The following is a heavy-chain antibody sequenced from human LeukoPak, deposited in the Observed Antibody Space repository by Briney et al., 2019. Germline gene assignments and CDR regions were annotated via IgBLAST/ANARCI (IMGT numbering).Heavy chain of an antibody. J-gene: IGHJ4*02. CDR1: GLTISKSW. Sequence: GGSLTLSCAVSGLTISKSWMSWVRQAPGKGLEWVANIDPDGRDIYYVDSVKGRFTVSRDNAKNSLYLQMNSLRVEDTATYYCIRGSSSYWGQGTLVTV. CDR3: IRGSSSY. V-gene: IGHV3-7*04. CDR2: IDPDGRDI.